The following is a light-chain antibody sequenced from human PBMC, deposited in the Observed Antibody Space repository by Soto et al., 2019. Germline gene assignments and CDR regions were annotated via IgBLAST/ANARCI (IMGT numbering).Light chain of an antibody. Sequence: EEVVPQSSAPRPVSTGERATLSCSASQTVSRNLAWYKQRPGQAPRLLIYDISNRAAGAPARFSGSGSETEFTLTIRSLQSEELAVYFCQQYNNWPFFGQGTRLEIK. V-gene: IGKV3-15*01. CDR2: DIS. CDR3: QQYNNWPF. J-gene: IGKJ5*01. CDR1: QTVSRN.